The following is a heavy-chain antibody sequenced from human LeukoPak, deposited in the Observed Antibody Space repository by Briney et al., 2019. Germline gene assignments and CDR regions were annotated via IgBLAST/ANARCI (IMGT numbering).Heavy chain of an antibody. CDR2: IIPIFGTA. J-gene: IGHJ6*03. V-gene: IGHV1-69*01. D-gene: IGHD2-2*02. Sequence: SVKVSCKASGGTFSSYAISWVRQAPGQGLEWMGGIIPIFGTANYAQKFQGRVTITADESTSTAYMELSSLRSEDTAVYYCARGCSSTSCYTGHYYYYYMDVWGKGTTVTVSS. CDR1: GGTFSSYA. CDR3: ARGCSSTSCYTGHYYYYYMDV.